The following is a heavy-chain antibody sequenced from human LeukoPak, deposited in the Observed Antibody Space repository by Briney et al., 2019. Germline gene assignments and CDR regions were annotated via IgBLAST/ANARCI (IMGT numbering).Heavy chain of an antibody. Sequence: GESLKISCKVSGYSFTSYWIGWVRQMPGKGLEWMGSISPGDSNTRYSPSFQGQVTISADKTISTAYLQWSSLKASDTAMYFCARHGAGYYYNFDYWGRGTLVTVSS. CDR3: ARHGAGYYYNFDY. CDR2: ISPGDSNT. D-gene: IGHD3-22*01. V-gene: IGHV5-51*01. J-gene: IGHJ4*02. CDR1: GYSFTSYW.